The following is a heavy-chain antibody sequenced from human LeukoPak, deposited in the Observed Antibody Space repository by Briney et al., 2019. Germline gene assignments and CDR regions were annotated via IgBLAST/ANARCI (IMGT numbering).Heavy chain of an antibody. Sequence: PSETLSLTCAVYGGSFSGYYWSWIRQPPGKGLEWIGENNHSGSTNYNPSLKSRVTISVDTSKNQFSLKLSSVTAADTAVYYCARGVLSIVVVTATVRRWFDPWGQGTLVTVSS. J-gene: IGHJ5*02. CDR1: GGSFSGYY. D-gene: IGHD2-21*02. CDR3: ARGVLSIVVVTATVRRWFDP. V-gene: IGHV4-34*01. CDR2: NNHSGST.